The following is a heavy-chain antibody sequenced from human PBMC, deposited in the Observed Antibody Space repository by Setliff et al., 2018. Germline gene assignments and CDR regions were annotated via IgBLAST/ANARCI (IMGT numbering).Heavy chain of an antibody. J-gene: IGHJ4*02. CDR3: WTIHDYVWGTNRETFDY. CDR2: INSDGSST. V-gene: IGHV3-74*03. CDR1: GFTLSSYW. Sequence: PGGSLRLSCAASGFTLSSYWMHWVRQAPGKGLVWVSGINSDGSSTKYADSVKGRCTITRDNAKNTLYLQLNSLRADDTAVYYCWTIHDYVWGTNRETFDYWGQGTLVTVSS. D-gene: IGHD3-16*01.